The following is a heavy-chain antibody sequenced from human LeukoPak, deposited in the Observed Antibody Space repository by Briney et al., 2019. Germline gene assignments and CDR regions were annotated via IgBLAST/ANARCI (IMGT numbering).Heavy chain of an antibody. J-gene: IGHJ4*02. V-gene: IGHV1-2*02. CDR3: ARGTDH. Sequence: ASVKVSCEASGYTFTGYYMHWVRQAPGHGLEWMGWINPNSGGTNYAQKFQGRVTMTRDTSINTVYMELTRQTSDDTAVYYCARGTDHWGQGTLVTVSS. CDR1: GYTFTGYY. CDR2: INPNSGGT.